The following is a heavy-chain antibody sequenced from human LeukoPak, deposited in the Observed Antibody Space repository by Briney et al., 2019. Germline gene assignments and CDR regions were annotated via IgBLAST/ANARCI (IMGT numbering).Heavy chain of an antibody. V-gene: IGHV4-4*07. CDR1: GGSISSYS. CDR3: ARTVVTLDWYFDL. Sequence: PSETLSLTCSVSGGSISSYSWNWIRQPAGKGLEWIGRFYTSGTTNCNPSLKSRVTMSIDTSKNQVSLKMRSVTAADTAVYYCARTVVTLDWYFDLWGRGTLVSVSS. D-gene: IGHD4-23*01. CDR2: FYTSGTT. J-gene: IGHJ2*01.